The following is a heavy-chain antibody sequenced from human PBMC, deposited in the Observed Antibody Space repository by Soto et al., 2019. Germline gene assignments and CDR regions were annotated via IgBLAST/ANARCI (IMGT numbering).Heavy chain of an antibody. Sequence: QVQLQQSGPGLVKPSQTLSLTCAISGDSVSTNSATWDWIRQSPSRCLEWLGRTYYRSKWDYYYAVSAKRQITINPDTANILCSLHRNSVTPDDTAVYYCARLIGNSWLDSWGQRALRTVSS. D-gene: IGHD2-8*01. CDR2: TYYRSKWDY. V-gene: IGHV6-1*01. CDR1: GDSVSTNSAT. J-gene: IGHJ5*01. CDR3: ARLIGNSWLDS.